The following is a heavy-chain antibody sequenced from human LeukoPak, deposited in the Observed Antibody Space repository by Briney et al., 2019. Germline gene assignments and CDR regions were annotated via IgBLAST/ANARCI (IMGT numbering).Heavy chain of an antibody. CDR3: ASGGSGSYSY. D-gene: IGHD1-26*01. CDR2: ISYDGSNK. V-gene: IGHV3-30*14. CDR1: GFTFSSYA. Sequence: GGSLRLSCAVSGFTFSSYAMHWVRQAPGKGLEWVAVISYDGSNKYYADSVKGRFTISRDNSKNTLYLQMNSLRAEDTAVYYCASGGSGSYSYWGQGTLVTVSS. J-gene: IGHJ4*02.